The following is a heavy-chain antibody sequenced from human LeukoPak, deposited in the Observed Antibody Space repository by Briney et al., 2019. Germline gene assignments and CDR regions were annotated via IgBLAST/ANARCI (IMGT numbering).Heavy chain of an antibody. CDR3: ARDSGSYYVGQLDY. CDR2: ISSSSSTI. V-gene: IGHV3-48*01. D-gene: IGHD1-26*01. J-gene: IGHJ4*02. CDR1: GFTFSTYS. Sequence: PGGSLRLSCAASGFTFSTYSMHWVRQAPGKGLEWGSYISSSSSTIYYADSVKGRFTMSRDNAKNSLYLQMNSLRAEDTAMYYCARDSGSYYVGQLDYWGQGTLVTVSS.